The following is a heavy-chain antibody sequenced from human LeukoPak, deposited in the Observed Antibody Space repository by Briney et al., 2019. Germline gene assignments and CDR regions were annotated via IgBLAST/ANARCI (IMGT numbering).Heavy chain of an antibody. D-gene: IGHD3-22*01. Sequence: ASVKVSCKASGYTFTGYYMHWVRQAPGQGLERMGWINPNSGGTNYAQKFQGRVTMTRDTSISTAYMELSRLRSDDTAVYYCARVRISSSGYYSLAEYFQHWGQGTLVTVSS. CDR1: GYTFTGYY. J-gene: IGHJ1*01. CDR3: ARVRISSSGYYSLAEYFQH. V-gene: IGHV1-2*02. CDR2: INPNSGGT.